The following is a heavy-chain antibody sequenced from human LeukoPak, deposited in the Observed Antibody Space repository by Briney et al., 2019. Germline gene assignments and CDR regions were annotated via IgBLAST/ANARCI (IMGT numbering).Heavy chain of an antibody. J-gene: IGHJ4*02. CDR2: INPGGSST. Sequence: GGSLRLSCAASGFTFSSYWMHWVRQVPGKGLVWVSRINPGGSSTAYADSVKGRFTLSRDNAKNTLYLQMDSLRAEDTAIYYCARSNQADDYWGQGTLVTVSS. D-gene: IGHD1-14*01. V-gene: IGHV3-74*01. CDR1: GFTFSSYW. CDR3: ARSNQADDY.